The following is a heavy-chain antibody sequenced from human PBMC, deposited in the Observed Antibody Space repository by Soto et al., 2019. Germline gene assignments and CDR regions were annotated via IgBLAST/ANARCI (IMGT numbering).Heavy chain of an antibody. CDR3: ARQQRYDILTGYPPDAFDI. CDR1: GGCSSSYD. Sequence: XASLSLTCTVCGGCSSSYDWSWIRQPPGKGLEWIGYIYYRGSTNYNPSLKSRVTISVDTSKNQFSLKLSSVTAADTAVYYCARQQRYDILTGYPPDAFDICGQGTMVTVSS. CDR2: IYYRGST. V-gene: IGHV4-59*01. J-gene: IGHJ3*02. D-gene: IGHD3-9*01.